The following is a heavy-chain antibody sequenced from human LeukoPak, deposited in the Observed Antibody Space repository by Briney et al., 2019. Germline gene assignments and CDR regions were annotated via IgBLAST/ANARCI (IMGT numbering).Heavy chain of an antibody. Sequence: SETLSLTCAVYGGSFSGYYWSWIRQPPGKGLEWIGEINHSGCTNYNPSLKSRVTISVDTSKNQFSLKLSSVTAADTAVYYCARARVSVVVPAAIGLDYWGQGTLVTVSS. CDR1: GGSFSGYY. CDR2: INHSGCT. D-gene: IGHD2-2*01. CDR3: ARARVSVVVPAAIGLDY. V-gene: IGHV4-34*01. J-gene: IGHJ4*02.